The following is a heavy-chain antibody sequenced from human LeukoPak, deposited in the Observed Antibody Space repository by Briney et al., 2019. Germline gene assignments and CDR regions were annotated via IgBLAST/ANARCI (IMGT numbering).Heavy chain of an antibody. V-gene: IGHV3-23*01. CDR2: IFGSGVSA. CDR3: GKTTTGYSSGRYPGWPVDY. J-gene: IGHJ4*02. Sequence: GGSLRLSCAASGFTFNSYAMYWVRQAPGKGLEWVSGIFGSGVSAHYADSVKGRFTISRDNSKNTVYLQMDSLRVEDTAVYYCGKTTTGYSSGRYPGWPVDYWGQGTLVTVSS. D-gene: IGHD6-19*01. CDR1: GFTFNSYA.